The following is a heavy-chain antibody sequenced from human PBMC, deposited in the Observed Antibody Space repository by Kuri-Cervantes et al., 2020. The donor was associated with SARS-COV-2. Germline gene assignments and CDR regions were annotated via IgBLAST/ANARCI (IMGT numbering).Heavy chain of an antibody. CDR1: GYTFTSYG. J-gene: IGHJ3*02. D-gene: IGHD3-3*01. Sequence: ASVKVSCKASGYTFTSYGISWVRQAPGQGLEWMGWISAYNGNTNYAQKLQGRVTMTTDTSTSTAYMELRSLRSDDTAVYYCARGGLRDFWSPSAFVIWGQGTMVTVSS. CDR2: ISAYNGNT. V-gene: IGHV1-18*01. CDR3: ARGGLRDFWSPSAFVI.